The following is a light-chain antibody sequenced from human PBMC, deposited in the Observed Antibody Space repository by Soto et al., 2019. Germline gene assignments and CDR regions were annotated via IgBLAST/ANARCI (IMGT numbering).Light chain of an antibody. J-gene: IGLJ1*01. CDR2: DNN. CDR3: GTWDSSLSVHV. V-gene: IGLV1-51*01. CDR1: SSNIGNNY. Sequence: VLTQPPSVSAAPGQKVTISCSGTSSNIGNNYVSWYQQLPGTAPKLLIYDNNKRPSGVPDRFSGSKSGTSATLGITGLQTGDEADYYCGTWDSSLSVHVFGTGTKVTVL.